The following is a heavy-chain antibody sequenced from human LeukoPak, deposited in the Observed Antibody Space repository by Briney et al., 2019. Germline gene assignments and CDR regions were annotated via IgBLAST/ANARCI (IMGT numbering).Heavy chain of an antibody. CDR1: GFTFSSYE. V-gene: IGHV3-48*03. Sequence: GGSLRLSRAASGFTFSSYEMNWVRQAPGKGLEWVSYISSSGSTIYYADSVKGRFTISRDNAKNSLYLQMNSLRAEDTAVYYCARHKRGCPGYYWGQGTLVTVSS. J-gene: IGHJ4*02. CDR2: ISSSGSTI. CDR3: ARHKRGCPGYY. D-gene: IGHD1-1*01.